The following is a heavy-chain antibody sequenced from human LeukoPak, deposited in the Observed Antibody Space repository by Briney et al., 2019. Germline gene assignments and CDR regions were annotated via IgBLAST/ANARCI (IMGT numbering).Heavy chain of an antibody. Sequence: ASVKVSCKASGYTFTGYYMHWVRQAPGQGLEWMGWISAYNGNTNYAQKLQGRVTMTTDTSSSTAYMDLRGLRSDDTAVYYCAREGPINYSAGTAYSEHAFDIWGQGTMVTVSS. CDR3: AREGPINYSAGTAYSEHAFDI. J-gene: IGHJ3*02. V-gene: IGHV1-18*04. D-gene: IGHD6-13*01. CDR1: GYTFTGYY. CDR2: ISAYNGNT.